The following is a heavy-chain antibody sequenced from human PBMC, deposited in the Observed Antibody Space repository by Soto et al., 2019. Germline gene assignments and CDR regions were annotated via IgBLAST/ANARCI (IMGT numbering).Heavy chain of an antibody. D-gene: IGHD6-19*01. CDR2: ISGSGDTI. CDR3: ARTGYSSGYETLAYFDY. CDR1: QFSFSTYS. Sequence: PGGSLRLSCAASQFSFSTYSVNWVRQAPGKGLEWVSYISGSGDTIYYADSVKGRFTISRDNAKNSLYLQMNSLRAEDTAVYYCARTGYSSGYETLAYFDYWGQGTLVTVS. V-gene: IGHV3-48*04. J-gene: IGHJ4*02.